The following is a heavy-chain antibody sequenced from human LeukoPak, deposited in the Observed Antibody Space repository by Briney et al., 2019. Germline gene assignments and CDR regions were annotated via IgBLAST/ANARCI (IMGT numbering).Heavy chain of an antibody. V-gene: IGHV5-51*01. CDR2: IYPGDSES. CDR3: ARRGRCSGGSCYAFDY. J-gene: IGHJ4*02. Sequence: GESLKISCKGSGYSFTSYWIGWVRQMPGKGLEWMGIIYPGDSESRYRPSFQGQVTISADKSISTAYLQWSSLKASDTAMYYCARRGRCSGGSCYAFDYWGQGTLVTVSS. D-gene: IGHD2-15*01. CDR1: GYSFTSYW.